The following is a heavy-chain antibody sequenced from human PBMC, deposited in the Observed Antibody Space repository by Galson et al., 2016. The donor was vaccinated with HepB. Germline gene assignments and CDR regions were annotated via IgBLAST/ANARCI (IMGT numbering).Heavy chain of an antibody. V-gene: IGHV1-18*04. CDR3: ARDKVRGSYSY. CDR2: ISAYSGST. CDR1: GYNFGTYG. D-gene: IGHD1-26*01. Sequence: VKVSCKASGYNFGTYGITWVRQAPGKGLEWVGWISAYSGSTKYAQRFQGRVSLTTDTSANTAYMEVRSLRFDDTAIYFWARDKVRGSYSYWGQGTLVTVSS. J-gene: IGHJ4*02.